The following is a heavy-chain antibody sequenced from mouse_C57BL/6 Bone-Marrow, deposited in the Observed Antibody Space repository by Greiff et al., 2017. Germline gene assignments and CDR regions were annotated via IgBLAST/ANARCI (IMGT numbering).Heavy chain of an antibody. CDR2: IHPYDSET. V-gene: IGHV1-74*01. D-gene: IGHD1-1*01. CDR1: GYTFTSYW. CDR3: ASYGSSYWYFDV. J-gene: IGHJ1*01. Sequence: VKLQQPGAELVRPGASVKLSCKASGYTFTSYWMHWIKQRPGQGLEWIGTIHPYDSETHYNQKFKDKATLTVDKSSSTAYMQLCSLTSEDSAVYYCASYGSSYWYFDVWGAGTTVTVSS.